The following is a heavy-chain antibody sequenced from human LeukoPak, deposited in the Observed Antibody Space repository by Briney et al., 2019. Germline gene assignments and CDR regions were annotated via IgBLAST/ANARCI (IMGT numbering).Heavy chain of an antibody. CDR1: GFTFSSYG. CDR3: AKDVRLRGVFDY. CDR2: IRYDGSNK. V-gene: IGHV3-30*02. D-gene: IGHD3-10*01. Sequence: AGGSLRLSCAASGFTFSSYGMHWVRQAPGKGLEWVAFIRYDGSNKYYADSVKGRFTISRDNSKNTLYLQMNSLRAEDTAVYYCAKDVRLRGVFDYWGQGTLVTVSS. J-gene: IGHJ4*02.